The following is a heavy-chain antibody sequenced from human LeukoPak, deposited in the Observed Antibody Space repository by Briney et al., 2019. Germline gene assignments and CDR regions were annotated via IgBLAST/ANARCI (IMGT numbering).Heavy chain of an antibody. V-gene: IGHV3-7*01. J-gene: IGHJ6*03. CDR3: ARVAVAGTLLYYYMDV. D-gene: IGHD6-19*01. CDR2: IKQDGSEK. CDR1: GFTFSSYW. Sequence: GGSLRLSCAASGFTFSSYWMSWVRQAPGKGLEWVANIKQDGSEKYYVDSAKGRLTISRDNAKNSLYLQMNSLRAEDTAVYYCARVAVAGTLLYYYMDVWGKGTTVTISS.